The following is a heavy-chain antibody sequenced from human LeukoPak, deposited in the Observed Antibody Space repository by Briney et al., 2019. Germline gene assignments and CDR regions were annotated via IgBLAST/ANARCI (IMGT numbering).Heavy chain of an antibody. CDR3: ARDRDYYDSSGYLDY. CDR2: ISAYNGNT. V-gene: IGHV1-18*01. D-gene: IGHD3-22*01. CDR1: GYTFTSYG. J-gene: IGHJ4*02. Sequence: ASVKVSCKASGYTFTSYGISWVRQAPGQGLEWMGWISAYNGNTNYAQKLKGRVTMTTDTSTSTAYMELRSLRPDDTAVYYCARDRDYYDSSGYLDYWGQGTLVTVSS.